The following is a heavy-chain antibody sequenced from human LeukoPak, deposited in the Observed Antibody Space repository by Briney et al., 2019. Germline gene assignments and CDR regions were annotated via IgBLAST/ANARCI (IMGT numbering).Heavy chain of an antibody. J-gene: IGHJ5*02. V-gene: IGHV3-48*03. CDR3: ARESVEGNWFDP. CDR1: GFTFSSYE. Sequence: GGSLRLSCAASGFTFSSYEMHWVRQAPGKGLEWVSYISSGGSTIFYADSVKGRFTISRDNAKISLYLQMNSLRAEDTAVYYCARESVEGNWFDPWAREPWSPSPQ. CDR2: ISSGGSTI. D-gene: IGHD2-15*01.